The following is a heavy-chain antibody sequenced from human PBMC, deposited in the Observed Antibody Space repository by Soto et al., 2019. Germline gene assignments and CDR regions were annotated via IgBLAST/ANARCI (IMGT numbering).Heavy chain of an antibody. V-gene: IGHV3-7*01. CDR1: GFTFSGYW. CDR3: VRGRGSDY. J-gene: IGHJ4*02. D-gene: IGHD5-12*01. CDR2: IKQDGNEK. Sequence: GSLRLSCAASGFTFSGYWMTWVRQALGKGLEWVANIKQDGNEKYYVDSVKGRFTISRDNTKNSLFLQMNSLRVDDTAVYYCVRGRGSDYWGQGTLVTVSS.